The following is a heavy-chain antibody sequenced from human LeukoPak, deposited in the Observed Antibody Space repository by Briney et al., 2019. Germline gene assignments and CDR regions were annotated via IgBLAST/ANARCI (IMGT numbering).Heavy chain of an antibody. CDR2: IYYSGST. D-gene: IGHD3-9*01. Sequence: PSETLSLTCTVSGGSISSSSYYWGWIRQPPGKGLEWIGSIYYSGSTYYNPSLKSRVTISVDTSKNQFSLKMSSVTAADTAVYYCAKGRDDILTGYYFLDYWGQGTLVTVSS. CDR3: AKGRDDILTGYYFLDY. V-gene: IGHV4-39*01. J-gene: IGHJ4*02. CDR1: GGSISSSSYY.